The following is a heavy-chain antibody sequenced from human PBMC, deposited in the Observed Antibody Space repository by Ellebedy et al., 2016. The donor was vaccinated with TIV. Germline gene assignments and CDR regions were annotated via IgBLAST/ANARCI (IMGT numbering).Heavy chain of an antibody. Sequence: SETLSLTXAVYGGSFSGYYWSWIRQPPGKGLEWIGEINHSGSTNYNPSLKSRVTISVDKSKNQFSLKLSSVTAADTAVYYCARRAFDIWGQGTMVTVSS. CDR1: GGSFSGYY. CDR2: INHSGST. J-gene: IGHJ3*02. CDR3: ARRAFDI. V-gene: IGHV4-34*01.